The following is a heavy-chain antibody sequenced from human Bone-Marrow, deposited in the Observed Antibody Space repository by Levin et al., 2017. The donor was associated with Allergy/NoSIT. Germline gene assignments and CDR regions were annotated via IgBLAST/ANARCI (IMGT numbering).Heavy chain of an antibody. J-gene: IGHJ1*01. Sequence: PGASVKVSCKASGYTFTGYYLHWVRQAPGQAFEWMGRIDPNRGGTNYAQKFKGRVTMTRDTSISPAYMELSRLRFDDTAVYYCARVPDARSEAEYLQYWGQGSLVTVSS. CDR3: ARVPDARSEAEYLQY. D-gene: IGHD5-24*01. CDR2: IDPNRGGT. CDR1: GYTFTGYY. V-gene: IGHV1-2*06.